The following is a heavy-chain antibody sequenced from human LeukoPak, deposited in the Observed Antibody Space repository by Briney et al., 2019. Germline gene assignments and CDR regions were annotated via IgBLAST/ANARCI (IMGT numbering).Heavy chain of an antibody. D-gene: IGHD3-22*01. CDR1: GGTFSSYA. CDR2: IIPIFDTA. Sequence: GASVKVSCKASGGTFSSYAISWVRQAPGQGLEWMGGIIPIFDTANYAQKFQGRVTITADESTSTAYMGLSSLRSEDTAVYYCARVSAEVSHYYDSSGYYRTWGQGTLVTVSS. V-gene: IGHV1-69*13. J-gene: IGHJ5*02. CDR3: ARVSAEVSHYYDSSGYYRT.